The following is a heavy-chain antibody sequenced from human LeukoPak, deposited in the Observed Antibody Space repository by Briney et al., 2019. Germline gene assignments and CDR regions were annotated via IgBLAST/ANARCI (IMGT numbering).Heavy chain of an antibody. CDR2: ISYDGSNK. J-gene: IGHJ6*04. CDR3: AKGNPQDV. CDR1: GFTFSSYG. Sequence: GRSLRLSCAASGFTFSSYGMHWVRQAPGKGLEWVAVISYDGSNKYYADSVKGRFTISRDNSKNTLYLQMNSLRAEDTAVYYCAKGNPQDVWGKGTTVTISS. V-gene: IGHV3-30*18.